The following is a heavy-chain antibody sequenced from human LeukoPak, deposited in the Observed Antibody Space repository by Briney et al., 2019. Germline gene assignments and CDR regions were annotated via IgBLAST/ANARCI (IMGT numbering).Heavy chain of an antibody. CDR3: AKTTNPVDTAMVDFDY. CDR2: ISYDGSNK. Sequence: PGGSLRLSCAASGFTFSSYGMHWVRQAPGKGLEWVAVISYDGSNKYYADSVKGRFTISRDNSKNTLYLQVNSLRAEDTAVYYCAKTTNPVDTAMVDFDYWGQGTLVTVSS. CDR1: GFTFSSYG. V-gene: IGHV3-30*18. J-gene: IGHJ4*02. D-gene: IGHD5-18*01.